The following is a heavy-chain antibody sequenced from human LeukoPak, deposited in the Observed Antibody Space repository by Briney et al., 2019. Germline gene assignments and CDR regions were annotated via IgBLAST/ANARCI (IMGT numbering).Heavy chain of an antibody. D-gene: IGHD3-22*01. CDR2: ISSSSSTI. J-gene: IGHJ3*02. V-gene: IGHV3-48*01. CDR1: GFTFSSYS. Sequence: GGSLRLSCAASGFTFSSYSMNWVRQAPGKGLEWVSYISSSSSTIYYADSVKGRFTISRDNAKNSLYLQMNSLRAEDTAVYYCAKYYYDSSGDGDAFDIWGQGTMVTVSS. CDR3: AKYYYDSSGDGDAFDI.